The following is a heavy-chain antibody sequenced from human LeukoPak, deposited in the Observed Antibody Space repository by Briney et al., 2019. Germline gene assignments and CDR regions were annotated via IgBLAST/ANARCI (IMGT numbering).Heavy chain of an antibody. V-gene: IGHV4-59*12. J-gene: IGHJ4*02. Sequence: SETLSLTCTVSVGSISSYYWTGIRQPPGKGLEGIGYIYYSGSTNYNPSLKSRVTISVDTSKNQFSLKMSYVTAADTAVYYCARASGSYYFDYWGQGTLVTVSS. CDR1: VGSISSYY. D-gene: IGHD1-26*01. CDR2: IYYSGST. CDR3: ARASGSYYFDY.